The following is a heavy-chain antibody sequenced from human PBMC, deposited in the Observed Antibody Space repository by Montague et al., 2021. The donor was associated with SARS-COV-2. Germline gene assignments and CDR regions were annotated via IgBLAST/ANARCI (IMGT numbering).Heavy chain of an antibody. CDR3: VRAGGVDTEPAY. CDR1: GDSISTANW. D-gene: IGHD1-26*01. V-gene: IGHV4-4*02. Sequence: SETLSLTCAVSGDSISTANWWSWVRQPPGKGLEWVGEIYHSGSTNYKPSLKSRVTMSIDKSKNQFSLRLNSVTAADTALYYCVRAGGVDTEPAYWGQGALVTVSS. J-gene: IGHJ4*02. CDR2: IYHSGST.